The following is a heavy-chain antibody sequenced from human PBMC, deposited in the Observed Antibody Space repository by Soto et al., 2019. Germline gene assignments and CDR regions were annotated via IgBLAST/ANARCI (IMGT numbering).Heavy chain of an antibody. Sequence: ASLKVSCKASGYTFTSYAMHWVRQAPGQRLEWMGWINAGNGNTKYSQKFQGRVTITRDTSASTAYMELSSLRSEDTAVYYCARAVAGTNPTTYFQHWGQGTLVTVSS. D-gene: IGHD6-19*01. V-gene: IGHV1-3*01. CDR2: INAGNGNT. CDR1: GYTFTSYA. CDR3: ARAVAGTNPTTYFQH. J-gene: IGHJ1*01.